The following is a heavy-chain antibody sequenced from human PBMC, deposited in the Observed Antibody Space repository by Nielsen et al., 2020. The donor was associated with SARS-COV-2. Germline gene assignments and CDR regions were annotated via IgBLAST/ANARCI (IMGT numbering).Heavy chain of an antibody. CDR2: IYGGGST. CDR1: GFSVSTDY. Sequence: GESLKISCAASGFSVSTDYMSWVRQAPGRGLEWVSTIYGGGSTYYRDSVRGRFTISRDTSSNTVYLQMNSLRVEDTAVYYCAKASDIWGQGTMVTVSS. V-gene: IGHV3-53*01. J-gene: IGHJ3*02. CDR3: AKASDI.